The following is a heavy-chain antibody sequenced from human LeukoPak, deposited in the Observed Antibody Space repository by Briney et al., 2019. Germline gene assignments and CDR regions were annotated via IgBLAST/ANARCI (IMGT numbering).Heavy chain of an antibody. D-gene: IGHD5-24*01. CDR2: INQEGSQN. CDR3: ARDADLGATITGAFDI. CDR1: GFTFNSYW. Sequence: GGSLRLSCAASGFTFNSYWMSWVRRAPGKGLEWVASINQEGSQNYYVDSVKGRFTISRDNTKKSLYLQINRLRFDDTAVYYCARDADLGATITGAFDIWGQGTLVIVSS. V-gene: IGHV3-7*01. J-gene: IGHJ3*02.